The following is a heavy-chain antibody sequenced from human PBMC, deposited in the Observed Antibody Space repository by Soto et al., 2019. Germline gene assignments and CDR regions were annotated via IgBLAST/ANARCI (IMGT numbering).Heavy chain of an antibody. J-gene: IGHJ4*02. CDR3: AKVADYYDSSGYYYFDY. V-gene: IGHV3-23*01. CDR1: GFTFSSYA. CDR2: ISGSGGST. Sequence: VQLLESGGGLVQPGGSLRLSCAASGFTFSSYAMSWVRQAPGKGLEWVSAISGSGGSTYYADSVKGRFTISRDNSKNTLYLQMNSLRAEDTAVYYCAKVADYYDSSGYYYFDYWGQGTLVTVSS. D-gene: IGHD3-22*01.